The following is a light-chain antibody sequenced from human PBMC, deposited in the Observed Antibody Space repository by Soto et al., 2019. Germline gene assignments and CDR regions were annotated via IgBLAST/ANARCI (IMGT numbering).Light chain of an antibody. V-gene: IGLV1-47*01. J-gene: IGLJ2*01. Sequence: QSVLTQPPSASGTPGQRVTISCSGSSSNIGSNTVNWYQQLPGTAPKLLIYRNSQRPSGVPDRFSGSKSGTSASLAISGLRSEDEADYYCAAWDDSLSGVVFGGGTQLTVL. CDR3: AAWDDSLSGVV. CDR1: SSNIGSNT. CDR2: RNS.